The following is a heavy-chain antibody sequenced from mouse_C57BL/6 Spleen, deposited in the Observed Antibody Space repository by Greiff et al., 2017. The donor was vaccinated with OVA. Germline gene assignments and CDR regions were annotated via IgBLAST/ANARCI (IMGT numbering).Heavy chain of an antibody. CDR2: IYPGDGDT. D-gene: IGHD2-2*01. CDR1: GYAFSSSW. Sequence: QVQLKESGPELVKPGASVKISCKASGYAFSSSWMNWAKQRPGKGLEWIGRIYPGDGDTNYNGKFKGKATLTADKSSSTAYMQLSSLTSEDSAVYFCARSGGYDRYFDVWGTGTTVTVSS. CDR3: ARSGGYDRYFDV. V-gene: IGHV1-82*01. J-gene: IGHJ1*03.